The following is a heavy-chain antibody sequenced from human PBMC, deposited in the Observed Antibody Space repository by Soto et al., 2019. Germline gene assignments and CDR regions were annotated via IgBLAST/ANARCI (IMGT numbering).Heavy chain of an antibody. D-gene: IGHD3-10*01. Sequence: TLSLTCTVSGGAISSDYYHWTWIRQSPERGLEWIGYIHHSGSILYNPSLKSRVTISVDTSKNQFSLHLSSVTAADTAVYFCAREEDGVDTLDVWGQGTTVTVSS. CDR2: IHHSGSI. CDR3: AREEDGVDTLDV. J-gene: IGHJ6*02. CDR1: GGAISSDYYH. V-gene: IGHV4-30-4*08.